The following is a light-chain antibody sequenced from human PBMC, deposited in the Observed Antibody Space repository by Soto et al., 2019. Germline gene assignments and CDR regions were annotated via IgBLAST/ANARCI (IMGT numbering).Light chain of an antibody. J-gene: IGKJ4*01. CDR2: DAS. CDR3: QHRYNWPRT. Sequence: IVLTQSPATLSVSPGERATLSFRASENINTYLAWYQQKPGQAPKLLIYDASNRATGIPARFSASGSGTDFTLSISSLEPEDFAVYYCQHRYNWPRTFGGGTKVDIK. CDR1: ENINTY. V-gene: IGKV3-11*01.